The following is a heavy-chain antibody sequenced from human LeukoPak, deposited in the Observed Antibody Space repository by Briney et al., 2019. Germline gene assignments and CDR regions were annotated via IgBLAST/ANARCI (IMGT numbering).Heavy chain of an antibody. CDR3: ARHIVATGNFDY. J-gene: IGHJ4*02. CDR2: ICAYNGNT. CDR1: GYTFTSYG. Sequence: ASVKVSCKASGYTFTSYGISWVRQAPGQGLEWMGWICAYNGNTNYAQKLQGRVTMTTDTSTSTAYMELRSLRSDDTAVYYCARHIVATGNFDYWGQGTLVTVSS. V-gene: IGHV1-18*01. D-gene: IGHD5-12*01.